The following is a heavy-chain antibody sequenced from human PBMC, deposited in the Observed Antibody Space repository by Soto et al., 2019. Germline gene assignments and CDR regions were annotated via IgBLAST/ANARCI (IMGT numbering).Heavy chain of an antibody. CDR1: GFSFSSYT. D-gene: IGHD2-15*01. Sequence: GGSLRLSCTASGFSFSSYTMNWVRQAPGKGLQWVASITNRGTHTYSADSVKGRFTITRDNDKNSLYLQMNNLRAEDTATYYCARAHEVAWFDSWGLGTLVTVSS. V-gene: IGHV3-21*06. J-gene: IGHJ5*01. CDR2: ITNRGTHT. CDR3: ARAHEVAWFDS.